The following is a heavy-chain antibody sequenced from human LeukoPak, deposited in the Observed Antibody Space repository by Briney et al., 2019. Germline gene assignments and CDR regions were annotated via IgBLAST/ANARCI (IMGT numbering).Heavy chain of an antibody. CDR2: IKQDGSEK. D-gene: IGHD3-16*01. CDR1: GFTFSDYW. J-gene: IGHJ4*02. Sequence: QSGGSLRLSCVGSGFTFSDYWMSWVRQAPGKGLEWVANIKQDGSEKDYVDALKGRFTISRDNAKNSLYLQMNSLRAEDTAIYYCARDPDPGEGNYWGQGTLVTVSA. V-gene: IGHV3-7*01. CDR3: ARDPDPGEGNY.